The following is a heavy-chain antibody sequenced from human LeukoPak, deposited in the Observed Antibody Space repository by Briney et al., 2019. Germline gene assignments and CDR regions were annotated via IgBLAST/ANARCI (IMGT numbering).Heavy chain of an antibody. CDR2: IYTSGST. D-gene: IGHD3-10*01. Sequence: KPSETLSLTCTVSGGSISSSSYYWSWIRQPAGKGLEWIGRIYTSGSTNYNPSLKSRVTISVDTSKNQFSLKLSSVTAADTAVYYCAREREYDNIWFGTYAFDIWGQGTMVTVSS. V-gene: IGHV4-61*02. CDR3: AREREYDNIWFGTYAFDI. CDR1: GGSISSSSYY. J-gene: IGHJ3*02.